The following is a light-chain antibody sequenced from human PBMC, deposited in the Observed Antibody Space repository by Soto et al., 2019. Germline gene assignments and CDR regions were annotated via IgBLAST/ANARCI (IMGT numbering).Light chain of an antibody. CDR1: QSVSSK. CDR2: SAS. J-gene: IGKJ5*01. Sequence: EIVMTQSPATLSLSPGQRATLSCRASQSVSSKLAWYQQRPGQAPRLLIYSASTRATGIPARFSGSGSGTDFTLTISSLEPEDFAVYYCQQYGSSMGTFGQGTRLEIK. V-gene: IGKV3-15*01. CDR3: QQYGSSMGT.